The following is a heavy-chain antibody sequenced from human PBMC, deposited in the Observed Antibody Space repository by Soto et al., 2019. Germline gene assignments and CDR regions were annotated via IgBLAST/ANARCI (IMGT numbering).Heavy chain of an antibody. Sequence: GASVKVSCKASGGTFSSYTISWVRQAPGQGLEWMGRIIPILGIANYAQKFQGRVTITADKSTSTAYMELSSLRSEDTAVYYCASNTPTIFGVVPNPVVKNFEFDYWGQGTLVTVSS. CDR3: ASNTPTIFGVVPNPVVKNFEFDY. V-gene: IGHV1-69*02. CDR1: GGTFSSYT. J-gene: IGHJ4*02. D-gene: IGHD3-3*01. CDR2: IIPILGIA.